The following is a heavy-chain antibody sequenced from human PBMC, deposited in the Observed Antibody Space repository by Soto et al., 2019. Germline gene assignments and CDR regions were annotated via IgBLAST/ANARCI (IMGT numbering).Heavy chain of an antibody. CDR3: ARVISSRDEYFDY. CDR1: GGSISSSSYY. CDR2: IYYSGST. J-gene: IGHJ4*02. D-gene: IGHD2-2*01. Sequence: SETLSLTCTVSGGSISSSSYYWGWIRQPPGKGLEWIGSIYYSGSTYYNPSLKSRVTISVDKPKNQFSLNLTSVTAADTAVYYCARVISSRDEYFDYWGQGTVVTVSS. V-gene: IGHV4-39*07.